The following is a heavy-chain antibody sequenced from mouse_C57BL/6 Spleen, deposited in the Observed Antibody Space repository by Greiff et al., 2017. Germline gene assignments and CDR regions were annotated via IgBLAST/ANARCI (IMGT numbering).Heavy chain of an antibody. CDR2: FYPGSGSI. CDR1: GYTFTEYT. Sequence: VQLQQSGAELVKPGASVKLSCKASGYTFTEYTIHWVKQRSGQGLEWIGWFYPGSGSIKYNEKFKDKATLTADKSSSTVYIELSRLTSEDSAVYLCARHVGRSDRGYYAMDYWGQGTSVTVSS. V-gene: IGHV1-62-2*01. J-gene: IGHJ4*01. CDR3: ARHVGRSDRGYYAMDY.